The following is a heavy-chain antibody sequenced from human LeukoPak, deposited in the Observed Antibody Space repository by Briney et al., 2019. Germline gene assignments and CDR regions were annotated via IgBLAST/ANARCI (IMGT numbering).Heavy chain of an antibody. CDR3: ARVGATVVYNDAFDI. D-gene: IGHD4-23*01. V-gene: IGHV3-20*04. J-gene: IGHJ3*02. CDR2: INWNGGST. Sequence: GGSLRLSCAASGFTLDDYGMSWVRQAPGKGLEWVSGINWNGGSTGYADSVKGRFTISRDNAKNSLYLQMNSLRAEDTALYYCARVGATVVYNDAFDIWGQGTMVTVSS. CDR1: GFTLDDYG.